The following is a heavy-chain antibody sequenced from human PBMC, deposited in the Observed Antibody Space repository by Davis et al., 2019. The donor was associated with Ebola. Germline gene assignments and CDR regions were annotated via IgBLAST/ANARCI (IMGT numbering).Heavy chain of an antibody. CDR3: ARAIFGGVSMDF. CDR2: IGTAGDT. D-gene: IGHD3-3*01. V-gene: IGHV3-13*01. Sequence: GESLKISCAASGFTFSSYDMHWVRQATGKGLEWVSAIGTAGDTYHPGSVKGRFTISREKAKNSLYLQMNSLRGEDTAVYYCARAIFGGVSMDFWGQGTTVTVSS. CDR1: GFTFSSYD. J-gene: IGHJ6*02.